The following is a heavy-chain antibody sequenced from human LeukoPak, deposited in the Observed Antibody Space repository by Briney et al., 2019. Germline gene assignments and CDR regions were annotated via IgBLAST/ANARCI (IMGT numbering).Heavy chain of an antibody. V-gene: IGHV4-4*07. CDR2: IYASGNT. Sequence: PSETLSLTCTVSGDSISSFYWSWIRQPAGRGLEWIGLIYASGNTDYNPSLKSRLTLSVDTSKNQFSLKLSSVTAADTAVYYCARTASSSGYSSSWLYYFDYWGQGTLVTVSS. D-gene: IGHD6-13*01. J-gene: IGHJ4*02. CDR3: ARTASSSGYSSSWLYYFDY. CDR1: GDSISSFY.